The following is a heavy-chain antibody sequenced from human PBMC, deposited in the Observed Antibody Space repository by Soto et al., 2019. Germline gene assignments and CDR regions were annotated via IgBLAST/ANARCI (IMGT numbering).Heavy chain of an antibody. V-gene: IGHV3-30*03. CDR2: TSYDGSNK. D-gene: IGHD3-22*01. CDR1: GFTFRNYG. J-gene: IGHJ4*02. CDR3: ARGGDSSGSWPRY. Sequence: QVQLVESGGGVVQPGRSLRLSCVASGFTFRNYGMHWVRQAPGKGLEWVAVTSYDGSNKYYVDSVRGRFTISRDNAKNSLYLQMNSLRVEDTAVYYCARGGDSSGSWPRYWGQGTLVTVSS.